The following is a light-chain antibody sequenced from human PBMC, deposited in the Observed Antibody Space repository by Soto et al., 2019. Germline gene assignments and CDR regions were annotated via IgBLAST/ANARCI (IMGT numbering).Light chain of an antibody. V-gene: IGKV1-5*03. CDR2: KAS. CDR1: QTISSW. Sequence: DIQMTQSPSTLSGSVGDRVTITCRASQTISSWLAWYQQKPGKAPKLLIYKASTLKSGVPSRFSGSGSGTDFNLTISSLQPEDFATYYCQQANSFPLTFGGGTKVDSK. J-gene: IGKJ4*01. CDR3: QQANSFPLT.